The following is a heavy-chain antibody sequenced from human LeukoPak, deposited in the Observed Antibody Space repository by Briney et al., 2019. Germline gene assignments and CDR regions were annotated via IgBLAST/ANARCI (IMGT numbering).Heavy chain of an antibody. D-gene: IGHD3-10*01. CDR3: ARVLRGVTFDAFDS. CDR1: GGSFSGYY. Sequence: SETLSLTCAVYGGSFSGYYWSWIRQPPGKGLEWMGEINHSGSTNYNPSLKSRVTISVDTSKNQFSLKLSSVTAADTAVYYCARVLRGVTFDAFDSWGQGTMVTVSS. CDR2: INHSGST. J-gene: IGHJ3*02. V-gene: IGHV4-34*01.